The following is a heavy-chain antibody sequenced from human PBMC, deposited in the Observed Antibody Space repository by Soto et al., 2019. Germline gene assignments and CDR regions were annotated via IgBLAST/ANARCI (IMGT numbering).Heavy chain of an antibody. Sequence: EVQLVESGGTLVQPGRSLRLSCATSGFMFADYAMHWVRQAPGKGLEWVSGISWNSKSKDYADAVRGRFTISRDNAKKALYLQMNTLRAEDTALYYCAKDIDSCGRAYYGMDVWGQGTTVTGSP. CDR2: ISWNSKSK. D-gene: IGHD3-22*01. V-gene: IGHV3-9*01. J-gene: IGHJ6*01. CDR1: GFMFADYA. CDR3: AKDIDSCGRAYYGMDV.